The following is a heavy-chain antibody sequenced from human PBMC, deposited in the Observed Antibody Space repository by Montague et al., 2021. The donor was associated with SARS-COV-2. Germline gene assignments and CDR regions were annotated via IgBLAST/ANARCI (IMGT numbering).Heavy chain of an antibody. J-gene: IGHJ5*02. CDR1: GFSLSTNGVG. CDR2: IYRDDNK. CDR3: ALRPRWGSSGFGNWFDP. D-gene: IGHD3-22*01. V-gene: IGHV2-5*02. Sequence: PALVKPTQTLTLTCTFSGFSLSTNGVGVAWIRQPPGKALEWLALIYRDDNKYYSTSLKTRLSIAKDTSKKEVVLTMTNMDPVDTATYFCALRPRWGSSGFGNWFDPWGQGTLVTVS.